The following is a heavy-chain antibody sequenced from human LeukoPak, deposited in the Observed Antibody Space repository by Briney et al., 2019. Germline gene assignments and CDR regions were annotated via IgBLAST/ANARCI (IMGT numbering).Heavy chain of an antibody. CDR1: GFTFRSYA. CDR2: ISGSGTST. J-gene: IGHJ4*02. CDR3: EGTYYYDSSDDY. Sequence: GGSLRLSCAASGFTFRSYAMSWVRQAPGKGLEWVLAISGSGTSTYYADSVKGRFTISRDNSKNTLYLQMDSLRAEDTAVYYCEGTYYYDSSDDYWGQGTLVTVSS. V-gene: IGHV3-23*01. D-gene: IGHD3-22*01.